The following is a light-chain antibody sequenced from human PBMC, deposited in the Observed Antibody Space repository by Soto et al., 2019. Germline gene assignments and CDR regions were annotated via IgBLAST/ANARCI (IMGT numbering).Light chain of an antibody. J-gene: IGLJ2*01. CDR3: QSYDSSLSDVV. Sequence: QSVLTQPPSVSGAPGQRVTIYCTGSRSNIGAGYDVHWYQQLPGTAPKLLIYGNSNRPSGVPDRFSGSKSGTSASLAITGLQAEDEADYYCQSYDSSLSDVVFGGGTKLTVL. CDR2: GNS. V-gene: IGLV1-40*01. CDR1: RSNIGAGYD.